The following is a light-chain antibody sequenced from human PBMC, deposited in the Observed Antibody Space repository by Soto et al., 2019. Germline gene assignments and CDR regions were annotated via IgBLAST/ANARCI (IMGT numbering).Light chain of an antibody. CDR1: QSISIY. Sequence: IQMTQSPSSLSASVGDRVTITCRASQSISIYLNWYQQKPGKASKLLIYAASSLESGVPSRFTGSGSGTDFTLTISSLQPEDFATYFCHQTYITPWMFGQGTKVDIK. CDR2: AAS. CDR3: HQTYITPWM. J-gene: IGKJ1*01. V-gene: IGKV1-39*01.